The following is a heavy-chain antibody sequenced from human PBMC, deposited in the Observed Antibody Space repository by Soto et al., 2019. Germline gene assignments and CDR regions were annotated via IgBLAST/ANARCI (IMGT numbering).Heavy chain of an antibody. CDR3: ARGGEDIVVVPAARNLDY. CDR2: INHSGST. CDR1: GGSFIGYY. Sequence: SETLSLTCAVYGGSFIGYYWIFSRQPPCKWLEWIGEINHSGSTNHNPSLKSRVTISVDTSKNQFSLKLSSVTAADTAVYYCARGGEDIVVVPAARNLDYWGQGTLVTVSS. V-gene: IGHV4-34*01. D-gene: IGHD2-2*01. J-gene: IGHJ4*02.